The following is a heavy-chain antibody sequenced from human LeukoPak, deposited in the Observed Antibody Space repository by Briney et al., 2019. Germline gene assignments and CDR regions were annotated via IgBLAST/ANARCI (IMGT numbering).Heavy chain of an antibody. CDR1: GGSISSYY. CDR2: IYYSGST. V-gene: IGHV4-59*08. D-gene: IGHD3/OR15-3a*01. Sequence: SETLSHTCTVSGGSISSYYWSWIRQPPGKGLEWIGYIYYSGSTNYNPSLKSRVTISVDTSKNQFSLKLSSVTAADTAVYYCARHTGSYTLDYWGQGTLVTVSS. J-gene: IGHJ4*02. CDR3: ARHTGSYTLDY.